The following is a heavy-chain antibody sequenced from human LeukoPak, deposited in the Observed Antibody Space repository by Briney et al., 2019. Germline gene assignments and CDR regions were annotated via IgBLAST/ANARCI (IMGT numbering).Heavy chain of an antibody. CDR3: ARAGYCGAGTCYSDYFDY. Sequence: PGGSLRLSCAASGFTLSDRYMGWVRQAPGKGLEWVGRVRNKANGYRTEYAASVKGRFTVSEDASKSSLYLQMNSLKTEETAVYYCARAGYCGAGTCYSDYFDYWGQGTLVTVSS. J-gene: IGHJ4*02. CDR1: GFTLSDRY. V-gene: IGHV3-72*01. CDR2: VRNKANGYRT. D-gene: IGHD2-15*01.